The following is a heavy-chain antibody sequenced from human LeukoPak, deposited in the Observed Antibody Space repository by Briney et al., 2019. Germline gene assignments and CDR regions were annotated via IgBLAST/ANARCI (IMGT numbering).Heavy chain of an antibody. J-gene: IGHJ4*02. CDR3: ARSWGISAQFDY. CDR1: GGSISSFY. Sequence: PSETLSLTCTVSGGSISSFYWSWIRQPAGKGLEWIGRIYTSGSTTCNPSLKSRVTMSVDTSKNQFSLKLSSVTAADTAVYYCARSWGISAQFDYWGQGTLVTVSS. D-gene: IGHD3-16*01. CDR2: IYTSGST. V-gene: IGHV4-4*07.